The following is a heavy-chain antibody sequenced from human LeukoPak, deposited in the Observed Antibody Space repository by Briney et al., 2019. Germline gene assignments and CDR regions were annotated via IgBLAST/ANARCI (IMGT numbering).Heavy chain of an antibody. CDR2: IYRGGSA. J-gene: IGHJ6*03. CDR1: GFTVSSNY. V-gene: IGHV3-53*05. CDR3: AKDVDPYYYYYMDV. D-gene: IGHD2-21*01. Sequence: GGSLRLSCAASGFTVSSNYLTWVRQAPGKGLEWVSAIYRGGSAYYADSVKGRFTISRDNAKNSLYLQMNSLRAEDTALYYCAKDVDPYYYYYMDVWGKGTTVTISS.